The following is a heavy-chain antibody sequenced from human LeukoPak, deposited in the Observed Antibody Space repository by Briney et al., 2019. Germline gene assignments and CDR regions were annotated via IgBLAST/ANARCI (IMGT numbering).Heavy chain of an antibody. J-gene: IGHJ1*01. CDR2: IYSDEMTA. Sequence: GGSLRLSCAASGFSFSRYWMHWVRQAPGKGLMWVSRIYSDEMTATYADSVKGRFTTSRDNAKSTLYLQMNSLRADDTAVNYCATSVTPHTYVRGDYAYWGQGVLVTVSS. D-gene: IGHD3-10*02. CDR1: GFSFSRYW. V-gene: IGHV3-74*03. CDR3: ATSVTPHTYVRGDYAY.